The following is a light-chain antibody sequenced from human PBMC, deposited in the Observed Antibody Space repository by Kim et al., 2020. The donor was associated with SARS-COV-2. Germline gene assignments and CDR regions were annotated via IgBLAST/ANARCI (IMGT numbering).Light chain of an antibody. V-gene: IGLV3-9*01. CDR2: NDN. Sequence: SYELTQPLSVSVALVQTATITCGGNNIGSKNVHWYQQKPGQAPVLVIYNDNTRPSGIPERFSGSNSGNTATLTITGAQAGDEADYYCEMWDSIVVFGGGTQLTVL. CDR1: NIGSKN. CDR3: EMWDSIVV. J-gene: IGLJ2*01.